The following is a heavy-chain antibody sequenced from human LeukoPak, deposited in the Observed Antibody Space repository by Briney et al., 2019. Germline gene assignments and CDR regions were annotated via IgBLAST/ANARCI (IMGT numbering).Heavy chain of an antibody. V-gene: IGHV4-59*08. CDR3: ARSGPYYYHYVDV. D-gene: IGHD3-10*01. J-gene: IGHJ6*03. CDR2: IYHSGST. Sequence: PSETLSLTCTVSGGSISSYYWSWIRQSPGKGLERIGAIYHSGSTYYNPSLKSRVAISVDTSKNQFSLRLSSVSAADTAVYYCARSGPYYYHYVDVWGKGTTVTVSS. CDR1: GGSISSYY.